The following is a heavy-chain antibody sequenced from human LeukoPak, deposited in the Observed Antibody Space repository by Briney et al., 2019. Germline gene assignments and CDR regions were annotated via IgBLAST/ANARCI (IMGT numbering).Heavy chain of an antibody. CDR1: GFTFSSYW. V-gene: IGHV3-7*01. D-gene: IGHD3-3*01. CDR2: MKQDGSEK. J-gene: IGHJ5*02. Sequence: GSLRLSCAASGFTFSSYWMSWVRQAPGKGLEWVANMKQDGSEKYYVDSVKGRFTISRDNAKNSLYLQMNSLRAENTAVYYCAREESYDFWSGYYNWFDPWGQGTLVTVSS. CDR3: AREESYDFWSGYYNWFDP.